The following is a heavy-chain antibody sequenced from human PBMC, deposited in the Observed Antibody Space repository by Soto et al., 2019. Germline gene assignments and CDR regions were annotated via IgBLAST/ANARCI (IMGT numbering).Heavy chain of an antibody. CDR1: GGSISSGSFY. J-gene: IGHJ4*02. V-gene: IGHV4-31*03. Sequence: QVQLQESGPGLVKPSQTLTLTCTVSGGSISSGSFYWSWIRQHPGKGLEWIGHISDSGSSYYNPSLASRVTISVATSKNKFSLTLSAVTAADTAVYFCARTTFYDIFTAYYSLFDYWGQGTLVTVSS. D-gene: IGHD3-9*01. CDR3: ARTTFYDIFTAYYSLFDY. CDR2: ISDSGSS.